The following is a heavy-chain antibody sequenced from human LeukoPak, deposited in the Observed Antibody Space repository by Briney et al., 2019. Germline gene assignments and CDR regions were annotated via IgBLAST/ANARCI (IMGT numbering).Heavy chain of an antibody. CDR3: AKDDSGSYLEYFQH. Sequence: GGSLRLSCAASGFTFSSYAMHWVRQAPGKGLEWVAFIRYDGSNKYYAASVKGRFTISRDNSKNTLYLRMNSLRAEDTAVYYCAKDDSGSYLEYFQHWGQGALVTVSS. V-gene: IGHV3-30*02. CDR2: IRYDGSNK. CDR1: GFTFSSYA. D-gene: IGHD1-26*01. J-gene: IGHJ1*01.